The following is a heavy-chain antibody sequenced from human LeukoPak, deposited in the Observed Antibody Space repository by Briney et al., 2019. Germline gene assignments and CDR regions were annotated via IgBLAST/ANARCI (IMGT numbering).Heavy chain of an antibody. D-gene: IGHD3-22*01. V-gene: IGHV4-4*07. CDR3: ARAYYYDTSGHYRGRAFDI. Sequence: PSETLSLTCTVSGGSISSYYWSWIRQPAGKGLEWIGRIYNTESTNYNPSLQSRVTMSVDTSKNQFSLKLSSVTAADTAVYYCARAYYYDTSGHYRGRAFDIWGQGTMVTVSS. CDR1: GGSISSYY. J-gene: IGHJ3*02. CDR2: IYNTEST.